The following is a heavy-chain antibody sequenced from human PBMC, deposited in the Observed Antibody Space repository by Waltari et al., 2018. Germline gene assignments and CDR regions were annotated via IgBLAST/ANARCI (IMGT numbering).Heavy chain of an antibody. CDR3: ARHRLDRGDSFDF. Sequence: QVQLQESGPRLVKPSETLSLTCTVSEYSVSTGFYWGWVRQSPGKGLEWIGSIYHLGNTRDNPPRSSRVAVSMDMSKNQFSLRLTSVTAADTAVYYCARHRLDRGDSFDFWGQGALVTVSS. CDR2: IYHLGNT. J-gene: IGHJ4*02. CDR1: EYSVSTGFY. V-gene: IGHV4-38-2*02. D-gene: IGHD3-22*01.